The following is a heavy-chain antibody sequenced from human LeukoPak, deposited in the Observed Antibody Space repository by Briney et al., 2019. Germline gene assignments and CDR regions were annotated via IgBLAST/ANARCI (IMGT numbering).Heavy chain of an antibody. CDR1: GGTFSSYA. J-gene: IGHJ3*02. CDR2: IIPIFGTA. V-gene: IGHV1-69*05. Sequence: SVKVSCKASGGTFSSYAISWVRQAPGHGLEWMGRIIPIFGTANYAQKFQGRVTITTEESTSTAYMELSSLRSEDTAVYYCARAVTYYYDSSGSADAFDIWGQGTMVTVSS. CDR3: ARAVTYYYDSSGSADAFDI. D-gene: IGHD3-22*01.